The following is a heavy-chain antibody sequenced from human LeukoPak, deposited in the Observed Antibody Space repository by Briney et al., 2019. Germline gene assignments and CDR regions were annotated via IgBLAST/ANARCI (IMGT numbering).Heavy chain of an antibody. CDR3: ARLDRETYCSSTSCYVY. V-gene: IGHV3-30*02. CDR2: IRYDGSNK. J-gene: IGHJ4*02. D-gene: IGHD2-2*01. Sequence: GGSLRLSCAASGLTFSSYGMHWVRQAPGKGLEWVAFIRYDGSNKYYADSVKGRFTISRDNSKNTLYLQMNSLRAEDTAVYYCARLDRETYCSSTSCYVYWGQGTLVTVSS. CDR1: GLTFSSYG.